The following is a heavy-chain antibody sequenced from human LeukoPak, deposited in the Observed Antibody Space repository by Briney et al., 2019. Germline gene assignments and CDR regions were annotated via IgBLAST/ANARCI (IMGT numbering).Heavy chain of an antibody. J-gene: IGHJ4*02. D-gene: IGHD5-18*01. CDR3: ARGGGYSYGSFDY. CDR2: INHSGYT. CDR1: GVSFNDYY. Sequence: PSETLSLTCAVSGVSFNDYYWSWVRQTPGKGLEWIGEINHSGYTNDSPSLKSRVTLSIDTSRKQFSLKLRSVTAADTAVYYCARGGGYSYGSFDYWGQGTLVTVSS. V-gene: IGHV4-34*01.